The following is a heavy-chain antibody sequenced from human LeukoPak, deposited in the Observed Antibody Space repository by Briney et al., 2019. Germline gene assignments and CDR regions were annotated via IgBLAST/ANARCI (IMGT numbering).Heavy chain of an antibody. CDR3: ARVGLHSGSYYWFDP. CDR1: GDSTSSGDSY. CDR2: IYYTGNT. Sequence: SETLSLTCTVSGDSTSSGDSYWSWTRHPPGKGLEWIGYIYYTGNTYYNPSLKSRVTISADTSKNQFSLKLTSVTAADTAVYYCARVGLHSGSYYWFDPWGQGTLVTASS. D-gene: IGHD1-26*01. V-gene: IGHV4-30-4*08. J-gene: IGHJ5*02.